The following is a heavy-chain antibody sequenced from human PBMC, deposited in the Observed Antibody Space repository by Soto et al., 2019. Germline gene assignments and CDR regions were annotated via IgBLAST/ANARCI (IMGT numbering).Heavy chain of an antibody. CDR1: GFTFSSYA. V-gene: IGHV3-23*01. CDR3: AKLTYDSSGSQPPEDYYFDY. CDR2: ISGSGGST. J-gene: IGHJ4*02. Sequence: GGSLRLSCAASGFTFSSYAMSWVRQAPGKGLEWVSAISGSGGSTYYADSVKGRFTISRDNSKNTLYLQMNSLRAEDTAVYYCAKLTYDSSGSQPPEDYYFDYWGQGTLVTVSS. D-gene: IGHD3-22*01.